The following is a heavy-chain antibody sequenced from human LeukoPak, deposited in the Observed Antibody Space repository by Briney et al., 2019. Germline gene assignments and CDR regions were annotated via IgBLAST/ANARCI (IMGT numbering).Heavy chain of an antibody. CDR3: ARDPDDYEIDFDY. Sequence: AGGSLRLSCAASGFTFSSYWMSWVRQAPGKGLEWVANIKQVVSEKYYVASVKGRSTISRDNAKSSLYLQTNSLRAEDTAVYYCARDPDDYEIDFDYWGQGTLVSV. CDR2: IKQVVSEK. V-gene: IGHV3-7*01. D-gene: IGHD4-17*01. J-gene: IGHJ4*02. CDR1: GFTFSSYW.